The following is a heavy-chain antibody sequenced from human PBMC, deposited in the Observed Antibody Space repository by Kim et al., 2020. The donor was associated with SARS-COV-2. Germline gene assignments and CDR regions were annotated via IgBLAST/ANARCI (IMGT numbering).Heavy chain of an antibody. D-gene: IGHD3-3*01. J-gene: IGHJ6*01. CDR3: ARAAVITVFGVVPSGYY. CDR2: ISSNGGST. Sequence: GGSLRLSCAASGFTFSSYAMHWVRQAPGKGLEYVSAISSNGGSTYYANSVKGRFTISRDNSKNTLYLQMGSLRAEDMAVYYCARAAVITVFGVVPSGYY. CDR1: GFTFSSYA. V-gene: IGHV3-64*01.